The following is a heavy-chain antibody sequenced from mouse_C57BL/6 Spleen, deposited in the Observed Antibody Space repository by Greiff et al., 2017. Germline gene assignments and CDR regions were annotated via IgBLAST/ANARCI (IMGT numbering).Heavy chain of an antibody. V-gene: IGHV1-82*01. CDR3: ARENWDGGYYFDY. CDR1: GYAFSSSW. D-gene: IGHD4-1*01. CDR2: IYPGDGDT. Sequence: VHLVESGPELVKPGASVKISCKASGYAFSSSWMNWVKQRPGKGLEWIGRIYPGDGDTYYNGKFKGKATLTADKSSSTAYMQLSSLTSEDSAVYFCARENWDGGYYFDYWGQGTTLTVSS. J-gene: IGHJ2*01.